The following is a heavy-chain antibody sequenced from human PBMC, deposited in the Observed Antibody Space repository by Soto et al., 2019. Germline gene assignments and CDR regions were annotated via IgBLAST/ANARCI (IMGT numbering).Heavy chain of an antibody. CDR3: ARGVGSSPPRY. J-gene: IGHJ4*02. D-gene: IGHD1-26*01. V-gene: IGHV4-30-2*01. CDR1: GGSISSGGYS. CDR2: IYHSGST. Sequence: SETLSLTCAVSGGSISSGGYSWSWIRQPPGKGLEWIGYIYHSGSTYYNPSLRSRVTISADTSKNQISLKLTSPTAADTAVYYCARGVGSSPPRYWGRGTLVTVSS.